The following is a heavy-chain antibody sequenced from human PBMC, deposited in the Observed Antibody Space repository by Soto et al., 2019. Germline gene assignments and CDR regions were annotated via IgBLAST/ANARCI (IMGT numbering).Heavy chain of an antibody. CDR3: ARDRSGWYGFDY. V-gene: IGHV1-3*01. CDR1: GYTFTSCA. D-gene: IGHD6-19*01. Sequence: ASVKVSCKASGYTFTSCAMHWVRQAPGQRLEWMGWINAGNGNTKYSQKFQGRVTITRDTSASTAYMELSSLRSEDTAVYYCARDRSGWYGFDYWGQGTLVTVSS. J-gene: IGHJ4*02. CDR2: INAGNGNT.